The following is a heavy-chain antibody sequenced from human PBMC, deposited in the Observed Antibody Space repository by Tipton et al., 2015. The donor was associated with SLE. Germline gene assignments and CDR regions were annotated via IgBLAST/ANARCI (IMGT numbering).Heavy chain of an antibody. CDR1: GGSISSGSYY. D-gene: IGHD5-24*01. J-gene: IGHJ3*02. CDR3: ARDGYNWGDFAFDI. Sequence: LRLSCTVSGGSISSGSYYWSWIRQPAGKGLEWIGRIYNSGSTNYNPSLKSRVTISVDTSKNQFSLRLSSVTAADTAVYYCARDGYNWGDFAFDIWGQGTMVTVSS. CDR2: IYNSGST. V-gene: IGHV4-61*02.